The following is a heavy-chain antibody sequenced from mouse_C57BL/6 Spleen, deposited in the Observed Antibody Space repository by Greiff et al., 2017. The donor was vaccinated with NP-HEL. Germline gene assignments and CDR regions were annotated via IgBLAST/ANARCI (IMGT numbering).Heavy chain of an antibody. CDR2: IRNKANGYTT. CDR3: ARGIYDYDGAMDY. J-gene: IGHJ4*01. Sequence: EVKLVEPGGGLVQPGGSLSLSCAASGFTFTDYYMSWVRQPPGKALEWLGFIRNKANGYTTEYSASVKGRFTISRDNSQSILYLQMNALRAEDSATYYCARGIYDYDGAMDYWGQGTSVTVSS. D-gene: IGHD2-4*01. V-gene: IGHV7-3*01. CDR1: GFTFTDYY.